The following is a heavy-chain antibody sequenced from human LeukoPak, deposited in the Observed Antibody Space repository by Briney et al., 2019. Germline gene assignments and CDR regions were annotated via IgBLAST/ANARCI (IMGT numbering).Heavy chain of an antibody. CDR3: ASGALGSSSSYYYYYMDV. CDR1: GGTFSSYA. J-gene: IGHJ6*03. D-gene: IGHD6-6*01. CDR2: ISAYNGNT. V-gene: IGHV1-18*01. Sequence: ASVKVSFKASGGTFSSYAISWVRQAPGQGLEWMGWISAYNGNTNYAQKLQGRVTMTTDTSTSTAYMELRSLRSDDTAVYYCASGALGSSSSYYYYYMDVWGKGTTVTVSS.